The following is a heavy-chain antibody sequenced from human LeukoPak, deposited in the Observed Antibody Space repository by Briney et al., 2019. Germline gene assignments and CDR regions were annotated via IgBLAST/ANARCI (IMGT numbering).Heavy chain of an antibody. CDR2: ISGSGGST. D-gene: IGHD3-22*01. V-gene: IGHV3-23*01. CDR1: GGTFSSYA. CDR3: AKDSNYYDSSGYYPILD. Sequence: GASVKVSCKASGGTFSSYAMSWVRQAPGKGLEWVSAISGSGGSTYYADSVKGRFTISRDNSKNTLYLQMNSLRAEDTAVYYCAKDSNYYDSSGYYPILDWGQGTLVTVSS. J-gene: IGHJ4*02.